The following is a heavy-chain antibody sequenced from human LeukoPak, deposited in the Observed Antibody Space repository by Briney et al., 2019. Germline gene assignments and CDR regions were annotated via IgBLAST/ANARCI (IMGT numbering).Heavy chain of an antibody. CDR1: GFTFSSYG. V-gene: IGHV3-30*02. CDR3: AKDPPFTYDSSGSADY. CDR2: IRYDGSNK. Sequence: PGGSLRLSCAASGFTFSSYGMHWVRQAPGKGLEWVAFIRYDGSNKYYADSVKGRFTISRDNSKNTLYLQMNSLRAEDTAVYYCAKDPPFTYDSSGSADYWGQGTLVTVSS. D-gene: IGHD3-22*01. J-gene: IGHJ4*02.